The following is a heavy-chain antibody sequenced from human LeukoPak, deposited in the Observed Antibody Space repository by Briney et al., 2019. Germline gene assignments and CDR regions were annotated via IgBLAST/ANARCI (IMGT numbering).Heavy chain of an antibody. Sequence: PSETLSLTCAVSGGSISSGGYSWSWIRQPPGKGLEWIGYIYYSGSTSYNPSLKSRLTLSLDKSKNEFSLKVTSVTAADTAVYFCARGIFGSPGGMDVWGTGTTVTVSS. CDR3: ARGIFGSPGGMDV. J-gene: IGHJ6*04. V-gene: IGHV4-30-2*05. D-gene: IGHD3-10*01. CDR1: GGSISSGGYS. CDR2: IYYSGST.